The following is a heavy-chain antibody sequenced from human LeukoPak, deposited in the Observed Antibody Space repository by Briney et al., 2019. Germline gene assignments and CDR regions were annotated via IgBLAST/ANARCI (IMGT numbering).Heavy chain of an antibody. D-gene: IGHD1-1*01. Sequence: GSLRLSCAASGFTFSSYAMSWVRQAPGKGLEWIGEINHSGSTNYNPSLKSRVTISVDTSKNQFSLKLSSVTAADTAVYYCARTTSSPRAPHDAFDIWGQGTMVTVSS. CDR1: GFTFSSYA. CDR3: ARTTSSPRAPHDAFDI. V-gene: IGHV4-34*01. CDR2: INHSGST. J-gene: IGHJ3*02.